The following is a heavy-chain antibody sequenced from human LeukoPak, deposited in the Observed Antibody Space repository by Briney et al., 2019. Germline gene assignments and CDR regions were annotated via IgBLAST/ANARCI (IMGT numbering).Heavy chain of an antibody. CDR1: GYTFTGYY. V-gene: IGHV1-2*02. CDR2: INPNTGGT. D-gene: IGHD1-26*01. Sequence: ASVKVSCKASGYTFTGYYMHWVRQVPGQGLEWMGWINPNTGGTNYAQMFQGRVTMTRDTSISTAYMELSRLRSDYMVVCDCARDHSGSIRYWGQKPRVTVSS. J-gene: IGHJ4*02. CDR3: ARDHSGSIRY.